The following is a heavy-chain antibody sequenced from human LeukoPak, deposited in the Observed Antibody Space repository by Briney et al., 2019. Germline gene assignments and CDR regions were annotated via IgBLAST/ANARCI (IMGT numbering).Heavy chain of an antibody. CDR3: ARDKGWSADF. D-gene: IGHD2-15*01. V-gene: IGHV3-7*03. J-gene: IGHJ4*02. CDR2: IKQDGSAK. CDR1: GFTFSRHW. Sequence: GGSLRLSCAVSGFTFSRHWMYWVRQAPGKGLEWVANIKQDGSAKPYVDSVKGRFTISRDNAKNSLFLQMNSLRAEDTAVYYCARDKGWSADFWGQGTLVTVSS.